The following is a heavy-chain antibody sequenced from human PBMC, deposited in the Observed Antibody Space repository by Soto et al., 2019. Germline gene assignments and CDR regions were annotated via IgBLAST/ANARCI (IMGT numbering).Heavy chain of an antibody. V-gene: IGHV3-33*01. CDR2: IWYDGSNK. Sequence: GGSLRLSCAASGFTFSSYGMHWVRQAPGKGLEWVAVIWYDGSNKYYADSVKGRFTISRDNSKNTLYLQMNSLRAEDTAVYYCARDGIIIDFWSGYHCSWFDPWGQGTLVTVSS. D-gene: IGHD3-3*01. J-gene: IGHJ5*02. CDR1: GFTFSSYG. CDR3: ARDGIIIDFWSGYHCSWFDP.